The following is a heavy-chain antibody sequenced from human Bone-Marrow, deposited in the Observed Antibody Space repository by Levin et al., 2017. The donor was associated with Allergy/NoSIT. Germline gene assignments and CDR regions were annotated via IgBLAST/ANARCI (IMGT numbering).Heavy chain of an antibody. D-gene: IGHD1-1*01. Sequence: ETLSLTCVGRGFTFNIEAMSWVRQAPGKGLEWVASSGSSTLFADSVRGRFTISRDDSKNTVFLQMDSLRPEDTAVYYCSKEDWSDGPGLYFNYWGQGSLVTVSS. CDR3: SKEDWSDGPGLYFNY. CDR1: GFTFNIEA. CDR2: SGSST. V-gene: IGHV3-23*05. J-gene: IGHJ4*02.